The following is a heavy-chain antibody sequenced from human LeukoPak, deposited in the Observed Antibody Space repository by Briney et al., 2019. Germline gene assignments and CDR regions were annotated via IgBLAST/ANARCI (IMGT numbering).Heavy chain of an antibody. CDR3: ACWGGGNQGH. CDR2: ISPNNGVT. V-gene: IGHV1-2*06. CDR1: GYTFTDYY. Sequence: GASVKVSCKASGYTFTDYYMHWVRQAPGQGLEWMGRISPNNGVTNYAQKFQGRVTVTRDTSISTAYMELSRLRSDDTAVYYCACWGGGNQGHWGQGTLVTVSS. J-gene: IGHJ4*02. D-gene: IGHD4-23*01.